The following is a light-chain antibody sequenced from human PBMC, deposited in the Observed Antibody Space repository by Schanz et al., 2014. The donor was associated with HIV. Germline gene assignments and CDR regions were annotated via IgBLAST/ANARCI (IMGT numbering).Light chain of an antibody. J-gene: IGLJ3*02. CDR3: SSLTSSSTRPWV. CDR2: EDS. CDR1: SNDVGTYNL. Sequence: QSALTQPASVSGSPGQSITISCTGTSNDVGTYNLVSWYQQHPGKAPKLMIYEDSKRPSGVSNRFSGSKSGNTASLAISGLQAEDEADYYCSSLTSSSTRPWVFGGGTKLTVL. V-gene: IGLV2-14*02.